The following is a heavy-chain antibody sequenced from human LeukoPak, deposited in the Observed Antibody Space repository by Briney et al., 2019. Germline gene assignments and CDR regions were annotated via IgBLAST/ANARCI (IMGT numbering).Heavy chain of an antibody. Sequence: GASVKVSCKVSGYTLTELSMHWVRQAPGKGLEWMGGFDPEDGETIYAQKFQGRVTMTEDTSTDTAYMELSSLRSEDTAVYYCATGRLNPGRVVRGVPTYMDVWGKGTTVTVSS. CDR1: GYTLTELS. J-gene: IGHJ6*04. D-gene: IGHD3-10*01. V-gene: IGHV1-24*01. CDR2: FDPEDGET. CDR3: ATGRLNPGRVVRGVPTYMDV.